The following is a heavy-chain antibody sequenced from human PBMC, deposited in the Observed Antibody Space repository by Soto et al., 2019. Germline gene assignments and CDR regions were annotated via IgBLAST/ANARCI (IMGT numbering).Heavy chain of an antibody. CDR1: GGTFSRYA. J-gene: IGHJ4*02. CDR3: ARASHYYDILTGYPLPDY. D-gene: IGHD3-9*01. Sequence: SVKVSCKSSGGTFSRYAISWVRQAPRQGLEWMGGIIPILSTPNYGQQFQARVTITADESTSTAYMQRSSLRSEDTAVYYCARASHYYDILTGYPLPDYWGQGTLVTVSS. CDR2: IIPILSTP. V-gene: IGHV1-69*13.